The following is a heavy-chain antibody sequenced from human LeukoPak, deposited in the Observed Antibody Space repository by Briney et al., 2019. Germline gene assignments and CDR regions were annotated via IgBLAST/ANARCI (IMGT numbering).Heavy chain of an antibody. V-gene: IGHV3-23*01. CDR3: ASWGYQLANGDY. Sequence: GGSLRLSCAASGFTFSSYAMSWVRQAPGKGLEWVSAITGSVGSTYYADSVKGRFTISRDNSKNTLSLQMNSLRAEDTAVCYCASWGYQLANGDYWGQGTLVTVSS. CDR2: ITGSVGST. D-gene: IGHD2-2*01. CDR1: GFTFSSYA. J-gene: IGHJ4*02.